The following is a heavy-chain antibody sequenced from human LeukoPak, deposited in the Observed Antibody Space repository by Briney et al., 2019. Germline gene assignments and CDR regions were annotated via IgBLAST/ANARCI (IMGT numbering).Heavy chain of an antibody. J-gene: IGHJ4*02. V-gene: IGHV3-23*01. Sequence: GGSLRLSCAASGFTFSSYGMSWVRQAPGKGLEWVSAISGSGGSTYYADSVKGRFTISRDNSKNTLYLQMNSLRAEDTAVYYCAKVGGSYYDILTGYYRGFDYWGQGTLVTVSS. CDR2: ISGSGGST. D-gene: IGHD3-9*01. CDR3: AKVGGSYYDILTGYYRGFDY. CDR1: GFTFSSYG.